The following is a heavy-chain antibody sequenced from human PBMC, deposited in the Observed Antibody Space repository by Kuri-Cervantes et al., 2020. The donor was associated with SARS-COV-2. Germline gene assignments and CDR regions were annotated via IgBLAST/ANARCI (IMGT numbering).Heavy chain of an antibody. Sequence: SVKVSCKPSGYTFSNWGINWVRQAPGRGLEWMGWIRGYNKDMKYAQKFQGRVTMTMDTFMTTAYMELRSLRSDDTAVYFCARDPPDFWSGSYVSSRQDLDYWGQGTLVTVSS. CDR1: GYTFSNWG. J-gene: IGHJ4*02. V-gene: IGHV1-18*01. CDR2: IRGYNKDM. D-gene: IGHD3-3*01. CDR3: ARDPPDFWSGSYVSSRQDLDY.